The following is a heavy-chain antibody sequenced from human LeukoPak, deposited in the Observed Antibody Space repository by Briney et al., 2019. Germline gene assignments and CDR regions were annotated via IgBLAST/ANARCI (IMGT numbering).Heavy chain of an antibody. Sequence: PSETLSLTCTVSGGSISSSSYFWGWIRQPPGTGLEWLGIIYYSGTTYYNPSLKSRVTISVDTSKNQFSLKLSPVTAADTAVYYCARRGLYGSSPFDPWGQGTLVTVSS. D-gene: IGHD2-2*01. CDR1: GGSISSSSYF. CDR3: ARRGLYGSSPFDP. V-gene: IGHV4-39*01. J-gene: IGHJ5*02. CDR2: IYYSGTT.